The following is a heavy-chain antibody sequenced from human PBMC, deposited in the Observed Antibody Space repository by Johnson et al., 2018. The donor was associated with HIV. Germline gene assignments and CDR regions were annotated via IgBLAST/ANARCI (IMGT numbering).Heavy chain of an antibody. CDR1: GFTFSDHY. Sequence: VQLVESGGGLVQPGGSLRLSCAASGFTFSDHYMDWVRQTPGKGLEWVGRTRNKANSYTTEYAASVKGRFTISRDDSKNSLYLQMNSLKTEDTAVYYCASLAYCGGYCYRTYHEAFDSWGQGTMVTVSS. V-gene: IGHV3-72*01. CDR3: ASLAYCGGYCYRTYHEAFDS. J-gene: IGHJ3*02. CDR2: TRNKANSYTT. D-gene: IGHD2-21*02.